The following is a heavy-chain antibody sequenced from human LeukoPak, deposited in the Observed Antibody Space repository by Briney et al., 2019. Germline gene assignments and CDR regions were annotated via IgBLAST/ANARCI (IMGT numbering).Heavy chain of an antibody. CDR2: IYYSGST. D-gene: IGHD4-17*01. V-gene: IGHV4-61*01. CDR3: ARETWFLNDYGDYVHAFDI. CDR1: GGSVSSGSYY. J-gene: IGHJ3*02. Sequence: PSETLSLTCTVSGGSVSSGSYYWSWIRQPPGKGLEWIGYIYYSGSTNYNPSLKSRVTISVDTSKNQFSLKLSSVTAADTAVYYCARETWFLNDYGDYVHAFDIWGQGTMVTVSS.